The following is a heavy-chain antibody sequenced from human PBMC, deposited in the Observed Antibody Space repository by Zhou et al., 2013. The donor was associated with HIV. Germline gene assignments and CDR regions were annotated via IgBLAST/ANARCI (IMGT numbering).Heavy chain of an antibody. Sequence: QVQLVQSGAEVKKPGSSVKVSCKTSGGSFSRYSFSWVRQAPGQGLEWMGGLIPXFGATDYAQKFQGRITISADTSTTTVYMDLSSLRSEDTAVYYCAREGCGGDCYPYNFYGXDVVGQGTTVTVSS. CDR3: AREGCGGDCYPYNFYGXDV. J-gene: IGHJ6*02. V-gene: IGHV1-69*06. D-gene: IGHD2-21*02. CDR2: LIPXFGAT. CDR1: GGSFSRYS.